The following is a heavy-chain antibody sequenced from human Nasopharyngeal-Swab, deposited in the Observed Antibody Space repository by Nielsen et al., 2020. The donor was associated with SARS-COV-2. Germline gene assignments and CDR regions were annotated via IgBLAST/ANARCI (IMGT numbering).Heavy chain of an antibody. D-gene: IGHD4-23*01. J-gene: IGHJ4*02. CDR1: GFTFSSYW. CDR3: AKGTKGGGGNY. CDR2: INSDGSST. Sequence: GESLKISCAASGFTFSSYWMHWVRQAPGKGLVWVSRINSDGSSTSYADSVKGRFTISRDNAKNTLCLQMNSLRAEDTAVYYCAKGTKGGGGNYWGQGTLVTVSS. V-gene: IGHV3-74*01.